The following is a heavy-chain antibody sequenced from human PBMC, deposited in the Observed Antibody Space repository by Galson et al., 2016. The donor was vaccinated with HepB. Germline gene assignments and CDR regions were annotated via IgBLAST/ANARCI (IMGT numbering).Heavy chain of an antibody. V-gene: IGHV3-48*03. Sequence: SLRLSCAASGFSFSNYAMNWVRQAPGKGLECVSYTSSRGDIIYYADAVKGRFVISRDNAKDSVYLEMNSLRPDDTAVYYCAREEVKYDNILAEERWFDSWGQGTQVTVTS. CDR2: TSSRGDII. J-gene: IGHJ5*01. D-gene: IGHD3-22*01. CDR3: AREEVKYDNILAEERWFDS. CDR1: GFSFSNYA.